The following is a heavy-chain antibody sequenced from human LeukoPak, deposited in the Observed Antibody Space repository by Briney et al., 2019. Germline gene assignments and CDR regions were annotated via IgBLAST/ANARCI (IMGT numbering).Heavy chain of an antibody. J-gene: IGHJ4*02. CDR3: ARDQGYYYDSSGYALDY. CDR1: GFTFSSYS. V-gene: IGHV3-21*01. CDR2: ISSSSSYI. Sequence: GGSLRLSCAASGFTFSSYSMTWVRQAPGKGLEWVSSISSSSSYIYYADSVKGRFTISRDNAKNSLYLQMNSLRAEDTAVYYCARDQGYYYDSSGYALDYWGQGTLVTVSS. D-gene: IGHD3-22*01.